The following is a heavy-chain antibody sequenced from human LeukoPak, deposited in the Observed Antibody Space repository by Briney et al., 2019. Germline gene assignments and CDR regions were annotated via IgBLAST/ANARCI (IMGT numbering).Heavy chain of an antibody. CDR3: ARGPGDYYYYYGMDV. Sequence: ASVKVSCKASGYTFTSDDINWVRQATGQGLEWMGWMNPNSGNTGYAQKFQGRVTMTRNTSISTAYMELSSLRSEDTAVYYCARGPGDYYYYYGMDVWGQGTTVTVSS. V-gene: IGHV1-8*01. D-gene: IGHD7-27*01. CDR1: GYTFTSDD. J-gene: IGHJ6*02. CDR2: MNPNSGNT.